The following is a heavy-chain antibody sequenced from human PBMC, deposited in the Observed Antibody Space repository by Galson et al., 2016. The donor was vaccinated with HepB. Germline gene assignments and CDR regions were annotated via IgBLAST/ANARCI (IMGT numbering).Heavy chain of an antibody. D-gene: IGHD2-21*01. J-gene: IGHJ4*02. CDR3: ARGEHTVDS. CDR1: TGSITYYY. CDR2: AVIGGDT. Sequence: ETLSLTCTVPTGSITYYYWNWIRQPAGKGLGWIGRAVIGGDTNYNPSLKSRVTMSIDTSKDQLSLRLTSVTAADTAVYYCARGEHTVDSWGQGTLVTVSS. V-gene: IGHV4-4*07.